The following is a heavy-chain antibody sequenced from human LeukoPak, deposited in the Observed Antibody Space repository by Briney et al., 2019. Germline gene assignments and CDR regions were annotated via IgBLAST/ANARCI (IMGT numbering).Heavy chain of an antibody. V-gene: IGHV4-59*01. Sequence: SETLSLTCTVSGGSISSYYWSWIRQPPGKGLEWIGYIYYSGSTNYNPSLKSRVTISVDTSKNQFSLKLSSVAAADTAVYYCARSIRSWFDPWGQGTLVTVSS. CDR2: IYYSGST. CDR1: GGSISSYY. J-gene: IGHJ5*02. D-gene: IGHD6-6*01. CDR3: ARSIRSWFDP.